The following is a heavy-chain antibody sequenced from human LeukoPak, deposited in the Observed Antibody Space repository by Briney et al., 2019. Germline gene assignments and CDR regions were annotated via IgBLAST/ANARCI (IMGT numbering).Heavy chain of an antibody. V-gene: IGHV1-2*02. D-gene: IGHD6-6*01. Sequence: ASVKVSCKASGYTFTDYYMHWVRQAPGQGLEWMGWINPHSGGTNYAQKFQGRVTMTRDTSISTVYMEVSRLRSDDTAVYYCARDSSYSSSLYSFEYWGQGTLVTVSS. CDR2: INPHSGGT. J-gene: IGHJ4*02. CDR1: GYTFTDYY. CDR3: ARDSSYSSSLYSFEY.